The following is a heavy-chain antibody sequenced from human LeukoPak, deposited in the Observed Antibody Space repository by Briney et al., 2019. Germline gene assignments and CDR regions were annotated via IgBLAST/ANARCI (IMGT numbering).Heavy chain of an antibody. CDR3: ARGIAAAGTQYYYYYGMDV. V-gene: IGHV1-3*01. CDR1: GYTFTIYA. J-gene: IGHJ6*02. Sequence: ASVNVSCKASGYTFTIYAIHWVCQAPGQRVEWMGWIIAGNGNTKYSQKFQGRVTITRDTSASTAYMELSSLRSEDTALYYCARGIAAAGTQYYYYYGMDVWGQGTTVTVSS. CDR2: IIAGNGNT. D-gene: IGHD6-13*01.